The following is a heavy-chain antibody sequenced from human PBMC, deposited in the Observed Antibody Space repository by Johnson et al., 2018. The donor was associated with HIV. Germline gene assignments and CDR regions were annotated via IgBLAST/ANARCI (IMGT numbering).Heavy chain of an antibody. CDR3: AKDRDYYGSGLI. CDR2: ISFDGGAI. D-gene: IGHD3-10*01. CDR1: GFSFNDYA. J-gene: IGHJ3*02. V-gene: IGHV3-30*18. Sequence: QMMLVESGGGVVQPGRSLRLSCSASGFSFNDYAMHWVRQAPGKGLEWVAVISFDGGAIYYADSVKGRFTISRDNSKNTLYLQMNSLRAEDTAVYYCAKDRDYYGSGLIWGQGTMVTVSS.